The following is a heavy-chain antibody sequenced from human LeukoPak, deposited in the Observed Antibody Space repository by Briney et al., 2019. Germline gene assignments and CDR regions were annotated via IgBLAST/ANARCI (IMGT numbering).Heavy chain of an antibody. CDR2: ISPDGRST. CDR1: GFTSSNYW. Sequence: GGSLSLSCAASGFTSSNYWIHWVRQAPGKGLVWVSQISPDGRSTRYADSVKGRFTISRDNAKNTLYLEMNGLTAEDTAVYYCSSLAGGGQGTLVTVSS. V-gene: IGHV3-74*01. J-gene: IGHJ1*01. CDR3: SSLAG.